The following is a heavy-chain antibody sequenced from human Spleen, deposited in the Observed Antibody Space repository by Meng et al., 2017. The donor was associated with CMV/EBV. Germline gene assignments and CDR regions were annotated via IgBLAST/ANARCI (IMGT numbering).Heavy chain of an antibody. D-gene: IGHD3-22*01. CDR3: AHRDYYNSGGYYS. CDR1: GLSLITTGVG. CDR2: IYWDDDK. Sequence: QITLKESGPTLGTPTQILTLTCTVSGLSLITTGVGVGWFRQPPRKALEWLALIYWDDDKRYSPSLKSRLTITKDTSKNQVVLTMANMYPVDTATYYCAHRDYYNSGGYYSWGQGTLVTVSS. V-gene: IGHV2-5*02. J-gene: IGHJ4*02.